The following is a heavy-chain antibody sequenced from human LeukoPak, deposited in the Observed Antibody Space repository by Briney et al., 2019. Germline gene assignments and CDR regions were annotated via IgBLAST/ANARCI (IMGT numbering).Heavy chain of an antibody. CDR2: ISAYT. J-gene: IGHJ3*02. CDR3: ARDVTGGWELRNAFDI. Sequence: GASVKVSCKASGYTFTSYGISGVRQPPGQGLEWMGWISAYTNYAQKFQGRVTMSRDMSASKVYMELSSLRCEDTAVYYCARDVTGGWELRNAFDIWGQGTLVTVSS. V-gene: IGHV1-18*01. D-gene: IGHD1-26*01. CDR1: GYTFTSYG.